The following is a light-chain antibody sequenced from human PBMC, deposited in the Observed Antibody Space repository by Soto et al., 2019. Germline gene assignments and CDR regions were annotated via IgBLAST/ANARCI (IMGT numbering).Light chain of an antibody. CDR3: ASYASSNTVL. CDR1: ISDIGGYNY. J-gene: IGLJ2*01. Sequence: QSALTQPASVSGSPGQSITISCTVTISDIGGYNYVSWYQQHPGKAPKLMIYDVSDRPSGVSNRFSGSKSGNTASLTISGLQAEDEADYYCASYASSNTVLFGGGTKVTVL. CDR2: DVS. V-gene: IGLV2-14*03.